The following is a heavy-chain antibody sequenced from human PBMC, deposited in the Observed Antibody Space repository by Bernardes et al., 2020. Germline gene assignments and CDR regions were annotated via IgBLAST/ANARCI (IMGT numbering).Heavy chain of an antibody. J-gene: IGHJ4*02. CDR3: AKAPQGGWFNGHYYFDY. Sequence: SETLSLTCAVYSESFSGFYWSWIRQPPGKGLEWIGEINHSGSTNYNPSLKSRVTISVDTSKNQFSLKLNSVTAEDTAVYFCAKAPQGGWFNGHYYFDYWGQGTLVTVSS. D-gene: IGHD6-19*01. CDR2: INHSGST. CDR1: SESFSGFY. V-gene: IGHV4-34*01.